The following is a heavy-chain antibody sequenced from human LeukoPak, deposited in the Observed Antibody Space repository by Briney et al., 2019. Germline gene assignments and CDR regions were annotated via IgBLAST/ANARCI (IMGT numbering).Heavy chain of an antibody. CDR3: ARRYSSSWLHYFDY. V-gene: IGHV1-2*02. CDR1: GYTFTGYY. J-gene: IGHJ4*02. D-gene: IGHD6-13*01. CDR2: INPNSGGT. Sequence: ASVKLSCKASGYTFTGYYMHWVRQAPGQGLEWMGWINPNSGGTNYAQKFQGRVTMTRDTSISTAYMELSRLRSDDTAVYYCARRYSSSWLHYFDYWGQGTLVTVSS.